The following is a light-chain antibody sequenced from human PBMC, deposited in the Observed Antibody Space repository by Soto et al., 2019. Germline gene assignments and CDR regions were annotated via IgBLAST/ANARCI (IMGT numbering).Light chain of an antibody. CDR1: QSVSNY. J-gene: IGKJ1*01. V-gene: IGKV3-15*01. CDR2: GAS. CDR3: QQYNNWPTWT. Sequence: EVVMTQSPATLSVSPGERATLSCRASQSVSNYLAWYQQKPGQAPRLLISGASTRATGIPARFSGSGSGTEFTLTISSLQSEDFAVYYGQQYNNWPTWTFGQGTKVDIK.